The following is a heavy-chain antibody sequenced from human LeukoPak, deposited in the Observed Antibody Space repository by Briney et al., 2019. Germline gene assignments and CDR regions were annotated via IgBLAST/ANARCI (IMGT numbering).Heavy chain of an antibody. CDR2: INHSGST. Sequence: SETLSLTCAVYGESFSAYSWSWIRQPPGKGLEWIGDINHSGSTNYNPSLKSRVTISLDTSKNQFSLKLSSVAAADTAVYYCARGEEGGYTYGYRFDPWGQGTLVTVSS. CDR1: GESFSAYS. CDR3: ARGEEGGYTYGYRFDP. V-gene: IGHV4-34*01. D-gene: IGHD5-18*01. J-gene: IGHJ5*02.